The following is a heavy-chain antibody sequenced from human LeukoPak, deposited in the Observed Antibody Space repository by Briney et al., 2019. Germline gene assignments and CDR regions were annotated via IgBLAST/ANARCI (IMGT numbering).Heavy chain of an antibody. J-gene: IGHJ4*02. Sequence: PGGSLRLSCSASGFTFSSYWMSWVRQTTGKGLECVAKIREDGNEKFYVDSVKGRFTISRDNAKNTLYLQMNSLRAEDTAVYYCARGTYYDTGEYWGQGTLVTVSS. CDR2: IREDGNEK. V-gene: IGHV3-7*03. CDR1: GFTFSSYW. D-gene: IGHD3-22*01. CDR3: ARGTYYDTGEY.